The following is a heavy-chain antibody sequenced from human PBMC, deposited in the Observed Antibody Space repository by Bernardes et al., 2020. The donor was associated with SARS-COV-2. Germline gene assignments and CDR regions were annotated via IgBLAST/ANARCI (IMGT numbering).Heavy chain of an antibody. J-gene: IGHJ3*01. CDR2: IFSVGKT. CDR3: ATNYVASFDL. V-gene: IGHV3-53*01. Sequence: GGSLRLSCVASGFSITANYVTWVRQPPGKGLEWVSLIFSVGKTYFADSVKGRFAVSRDNSRETVYLQMNSLRADDTAVYYCATNYVASFDLWGQGTMVTVSS. CDR1: GFSITANY. D-gene: IGHD3-16*01.